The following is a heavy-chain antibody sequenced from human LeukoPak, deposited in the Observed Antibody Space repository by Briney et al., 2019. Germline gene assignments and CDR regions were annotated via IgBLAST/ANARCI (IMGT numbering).Heavy chain of an antibody. J-gene: IGHJ4*02. CDR2: IYYSGST. V-gene: IGHV4-59*01. Sequence: SETLSLTCTVSGGSISSYYWSWIRQPPGKGLEWIGYIYYSGSTNYNPSLKSRVTITVDTSKNQFSLKLYSVTAADTAVYYCARVNQAVADHFDYWGQGTLVTVSS. CDR1: GGSISSYY. D-gene: IGHD6-19*01. CDR3: ARVNQAVADHFDY.